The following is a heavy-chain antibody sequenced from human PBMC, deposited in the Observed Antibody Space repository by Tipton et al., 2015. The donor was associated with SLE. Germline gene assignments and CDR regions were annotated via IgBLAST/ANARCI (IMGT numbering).Heavy chain of an antibody. CDR1: GGSFSDYY. V-gene: IGHV4-34*01. D-gene: IGHD3-3*01. Sequence: TLSLTCAVYGGSFSDYYWSWIRQPPGKGLEWIGEINHSGSTNYNPSLKSRVTISVDTSKNQFSLKLSSVTAADTAVYYCARVGVYWGQGTLVTVPS. J-gene: IGHJ4*02. CDR3: ARVGVY. CDR2: INHSGST.